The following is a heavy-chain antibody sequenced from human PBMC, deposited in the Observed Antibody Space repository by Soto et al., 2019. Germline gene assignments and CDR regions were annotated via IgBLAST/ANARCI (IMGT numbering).Heavy chain of an antibody. CDR3: ARSVRSGSFPYYYYAMDV. CDR2: IKSDGSST. D-gene: IGHD3-10*01. CDR1: GFTSSNYW. V-gene: IGHV3-74*01. J-gene: IGHJ6*02. Sequence: EVQLVESGGGLVQPGGSLRLSCAASGFTSSNYWMHWVRQVPGKGLVWVSRIKSDGSSTSYADSVKGRFTISRDNAKNTLDLQMHGLRAEDMAVYYCARSVRSGSFPYYYYAMDVWGQGTTVTVSS.